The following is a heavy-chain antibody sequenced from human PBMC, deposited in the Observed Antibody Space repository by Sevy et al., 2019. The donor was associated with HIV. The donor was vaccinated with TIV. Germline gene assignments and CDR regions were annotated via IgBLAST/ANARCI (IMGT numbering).Heavy chain of an antibody. J-gene: IGHJ5*02. CDR2: IYTSGST. D-gene: IGHD2-2*01. CDR3: ARDIYCSRTSCYQEGNWFDP. Sequence: SETLYLTCTVSGGSISSYYWSWIRQPAGKGLEWIGRIYTSGSTNYNPSLKSRVTMSVDTSKNQFSLKLSSVTAADTAVYYCARDIYCSRTSCYQEGNWFDPWGRGTLVTVSS. CDR1: GGSISSYY. V-gene: IGHV4-4*07.